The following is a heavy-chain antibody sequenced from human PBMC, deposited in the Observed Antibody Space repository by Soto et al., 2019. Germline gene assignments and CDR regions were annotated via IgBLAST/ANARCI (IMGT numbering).Heavy chain of an antibody. Sequence: SETLSLTCTVSGGSISSYYWSWIRQPPGKGLEWIGYIYYSGSTNYNPSLKSRVTISVDTSKNQFSLKLSSVTAADTAVYYCARVDYGDYENLFDYWGQGTLVTVS. CDR2: IYYSGST. V-gene: IGHV4-59*01. CDR3: ARVDYGDYENLFDY. J-gene: IGHJ4*02. D-gene: IGHD4-17*01. CDR1: GGSISSYY.